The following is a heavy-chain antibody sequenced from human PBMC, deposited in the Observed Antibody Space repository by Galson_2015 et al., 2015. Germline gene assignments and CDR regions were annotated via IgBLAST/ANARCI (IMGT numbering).Heavy chain of an antibody. V-gene: IGHV4-39*01. D-gene: IGHD2-15*01. Sequence: SETLSLTCTVSGGSISSSSYYWGWIRQPPGKGLEWIGSIYYSGSTYYKPSLKSRVTISVDTSKNQFSLKLSSVTAADTAVYYCARQGSGYWYFDYWGQGTLVTVSS. CDR2: IYYSGST. CDR1: GGSISSSSYY. CDR3: ARQGSGYWYFDY. J-gene: IGHJ4*02.